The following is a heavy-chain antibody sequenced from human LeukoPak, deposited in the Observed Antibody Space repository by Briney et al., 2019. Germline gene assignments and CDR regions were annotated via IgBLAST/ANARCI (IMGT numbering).Heavy chain of an antibody. CDR1: GGSISGSNYH. CDR2: INYWGHT. CDR3: APTYSYTGGGYDY. V-gene: IGHV4-39*01. J-gene: IGHJ4*02. Sequence: SETLSLTCTVSGGSISGSNYHWGWIRQPPGKGLEWIGSINYWGHTYYNPSLESRVTISVDTSKNQFSLKVSSVTAADTALYYCAPTYSYTGGGYDYWGRGTLVTVSS. D-gene: IGHD5-18*01.